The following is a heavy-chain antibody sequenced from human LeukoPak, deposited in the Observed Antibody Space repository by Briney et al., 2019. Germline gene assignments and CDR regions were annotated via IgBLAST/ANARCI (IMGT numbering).Heavy chain of an antibody. CDR1: GYTFTGYY. J-gene: IGHJ4*02. CDR3: ASLSGSDY. Sequence: SVKVSCKASGYTFTGYYMHWVRQAPGQGLEWMGGIIPIFGTANYAQKFQGRVTITADKSTSTAYMELSGLRSEDTAVYYCASLSGSDYWGQGTLVTVSS. CDR2: IIPIFGTA. D-gene: IGHD3-3*01. V-gene: IGHV1-69*06.